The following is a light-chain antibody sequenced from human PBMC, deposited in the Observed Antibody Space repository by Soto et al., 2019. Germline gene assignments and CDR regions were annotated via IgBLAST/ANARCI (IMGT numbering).Light chain of an antibody. CDR3: GSSAPSRTFV. Sequence: QSVLTQPASVSGSPGQSITISCTGSSSAVGSYRFVSWYQHHPGKVPKLIIYEGGNRPSGVSNRFSGSEPGNTASLAISGLQAEDEADYYCGSSAPSRTFVFGTGTKVTVL. J-gene: IGLJ1*01. CDR1: SSAVGSYRF. V-gene: IGLV2-23*01. CDR2: EGG.